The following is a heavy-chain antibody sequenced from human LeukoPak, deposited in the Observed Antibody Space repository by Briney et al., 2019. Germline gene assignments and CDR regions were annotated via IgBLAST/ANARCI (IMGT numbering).Heavy chain of an antibody. CDR1: GGSISSGVYY. D-gene: IGHD3-3*01. CDR3: AREGRDYDFWSGYSSPYYYGMDV. Sequence: SETLSLTCTVSGGSISSGVYYWSWIRQHPGKGLEWIGYIYYSGSTYYNPSLKSRVTISVDTSKNQFSLKLSSVTAADTAVYYCAREGRDYDFWSGYSSPYYYGMDVWGQGTTVTVSS. J-gene: IGHJ6*02. V-gene: IGHV4-31*03. CDR2: IYYSGST.